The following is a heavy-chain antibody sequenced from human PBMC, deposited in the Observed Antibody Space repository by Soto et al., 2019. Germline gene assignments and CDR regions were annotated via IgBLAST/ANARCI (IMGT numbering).Heavy chain of an antibody. J-gene: IGHJ3*02. Sequence: EVQLVESGGGLVQPGRSLRLSCAASGFTFDDYAMHWVRQAPGKGLEWVSGISWNSGSIGYADSVKGRFTISRDNAKNSLYLQMNSLRAEDTALYYCAKGVIRQGYYYFWSGYYAGCAFDIWGQGTMVTVSS. V-gene: IGHV3-9*01. D-gene: IGHD3-3*01. CDR3: AKGVIRQGYYYFWSGYYAGCAFDI. CDR1: GFTFDDYA. CDR2: ISWNSGSI.